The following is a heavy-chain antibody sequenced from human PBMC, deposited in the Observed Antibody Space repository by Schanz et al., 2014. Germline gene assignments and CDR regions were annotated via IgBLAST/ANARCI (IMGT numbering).Heavy chain of an antibody. D-gene: IGHD4-17*01. J-gene: IGHJ6*03. Sequence: VQLVESGGGVVQPGRSLRLSCAAYGFTFSDHYMDWVRQAPGKGLEWVAVISYDGRNKYYADSVKGRFTISRDNSKNTLYLQMNSLRAEDTAVYYCARDGDRFYHNYYMDVWGKGTTVTVSS. CDR1: GFTFSDHY. V-gene: IGHV3-30-3*01. CDR2: ISYDGRNK. CDR3: ARDGDRFYHNYYMDV.